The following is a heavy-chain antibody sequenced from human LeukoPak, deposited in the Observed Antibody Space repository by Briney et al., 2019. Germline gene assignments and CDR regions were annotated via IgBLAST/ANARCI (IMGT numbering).Heavy chain of an antibody. D-gene: IGHD2-15*01. J-gene: IGHJ4*02. CDR3: AKDRGVVVVAAKDEGDY. V-gene: IGHV3-30*18. CDR2: ISYDGSNK. CDR1: GFTFSSYG. Sequence: GGSQRLSCAASGFTFSSYGMHWVRQAPGKGLEWVAVISYDGSNKYYADSVKGRFTISRDNSKNTLYLQMNSLRAEDTAVYYCAKDRGVVVVAAKDEGDYWGQGTLVTVSS.